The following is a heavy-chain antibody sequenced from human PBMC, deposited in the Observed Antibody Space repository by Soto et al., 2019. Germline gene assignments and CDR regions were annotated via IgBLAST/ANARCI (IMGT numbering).Heavy chain of an antibody. CDR1: GDSVTNHY. Sequence: QVQLLESGPGLVKPSETLSLTCSVSGDSVTNHYWSWIRQPPGKGLEWIGFLHYSGNTYNNPSLRSRVTTSVDTSRHQFSLKLASVTAADTAVYYCARGKSAMNILSDWGQGTLVTVSS. CDR2: LHYSGNT. J-gene: IGHJ4*02. CDR3: ARGKSAMNILSD. D-gene: IGHD3-3*02. V-gene: IGHV4-59*02.